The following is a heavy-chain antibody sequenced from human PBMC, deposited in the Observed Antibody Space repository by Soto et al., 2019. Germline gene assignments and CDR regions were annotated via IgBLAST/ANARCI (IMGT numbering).Heavy chain of an antibody. Sequence: EVQLVETGGGLIHPGGSLRLSCAASGFTVSSNYMSWVRQAPGKGLEWVSVIYSGGNTYYADSVKGRFIISRDTPKTTLYLQMNTLRAEDGAVYYFASGTLFVGGGALGVWGQGTLVSVS. D-gene: IGHD3-16*01. CDR1: GFTVSSNY. V-gene: IGHV3-53*02. CDR3: ASGTLFVGGGALGV. J-gene: IGHJ3*01. CDR2: IYSGGNT.